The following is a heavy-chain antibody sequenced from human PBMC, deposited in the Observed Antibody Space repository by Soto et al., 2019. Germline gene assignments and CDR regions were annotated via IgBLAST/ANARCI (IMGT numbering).Heavy chain of an antibody. D-gene: IGHD6-13*01. CDR1: GYTFTGYY. V-gene: IGHV1-2*02. J-gene: IGHJ4*02. Sequence: QVQLVQSGAEVKKPGASVKVSCKASGYTFTGYYMHWVRQAPGQGLEWMGWINPNSGGTNYAQKLQGRVTMTRDTSISTAYMELSRLRSDDTAVYYCARVIVAAGIIIDYWGQGTLVTVSS. CDR3: ARVIVAAGIIIDY. CDR2: INPNSGGT.